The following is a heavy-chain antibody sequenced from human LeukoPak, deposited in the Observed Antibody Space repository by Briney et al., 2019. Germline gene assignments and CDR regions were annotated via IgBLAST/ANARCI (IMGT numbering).Heavy chain of an antibody. D-gene: IGHD1-14*01. J-gene: IGHJ4*02. CDR3: TRYNNGHFDY. CDR1: GFTFGGYG. CDR2: IAYDGSRA. V-gene: IGHV3-33*01. Sequence: GGCLRLSCAGSGFTFGGYGMHWFRQTPGKGLEWVAVIAYDGSRAFYADSVKGRFTISRDNSKNTMSVQMDDLRAEDTAVYYCTRYNNGHFDYWGQGTLVTVSS.